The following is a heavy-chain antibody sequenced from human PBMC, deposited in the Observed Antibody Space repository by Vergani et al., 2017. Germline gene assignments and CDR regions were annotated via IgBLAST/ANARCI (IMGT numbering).Heavy chain of an antibody. J-gene: IGHJ3*02. V-gene: IGHV5-51*03. CDR3: ARDAGSSNAIDI. CDR2: IYPGDSET. Sequence: EVQLVQSGAEVKKPGESLKISCKASGYSFTNYRIAWVRQMPGKGLEWMGIIYPGDSETRYSPAFQGQVSISADKSISTAYLLWSSLKASDTAMYYCARDAGSSNAIDIWGKGTMVTVSS. CDR1: GYSFTNYR.